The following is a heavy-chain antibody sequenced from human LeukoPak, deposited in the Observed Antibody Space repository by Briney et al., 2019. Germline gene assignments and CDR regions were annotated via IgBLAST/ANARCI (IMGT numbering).Heavy chain of an antibody. D-gene: IGHD6-13*01. V-gene: IGHV4-34*01. CDR3: ARGLKMYSSSWYGVFDY. Sequence: SETLSLTCAVYGGSFSGYYWSWIRQPPGKGLEWIGEINHSGSTNYNPSLKSRVTISVDTSKNQFSLKLSSVTAADTAVYYSARGLKMYSSSWYGVFDYWGQGTLVTVSS. CDR2: INHSGST. J-gene: IGHJ4*02. CDR1: GGSFSGYY.